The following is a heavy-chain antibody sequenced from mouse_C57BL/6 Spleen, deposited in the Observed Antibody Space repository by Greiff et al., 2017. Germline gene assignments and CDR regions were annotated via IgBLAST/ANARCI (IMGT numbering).Heavy chain of an antibody. D-gene: IGHD4-1*02. J-gene: IGHJ3*01. V-gene: IGHV1-82*01. CDR1: GYAFSSSW. Sequence: QVQLQQSGPELVKPGASVKISCKASGYAFSSSWMNWVKQRPGKGLEWIGRIYPGDGDTNYNGKFKGKATLTADKSSSTAYMQLSSLTSEDSAVYFCAQLAPFAYWGQGTLVTVSA. CDR3: AQLAPFAY. CDR2: IYPGDGDT.